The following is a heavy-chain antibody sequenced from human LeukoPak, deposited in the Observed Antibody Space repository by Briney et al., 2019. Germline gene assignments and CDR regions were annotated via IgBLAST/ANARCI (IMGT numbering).Heavy chain of an antibody. CDR3: ARDLGYCSGGSCNWFDP. J-gene: IGHJ5*02. D-gene: IGHD2-15*01. CDR1: GGSISSYY. V-gene: IGHV4-59*01. Sequence: SDTLSLTCTVAGGSISSYYWSWIRQPPGKGLEWIGYIYYSGSTNYNPSLKSRVTISVDTSKNQFSLKLSSVTAADTAVYYCARDLGYCSGGSCNWFDPWGQGTLVTVSS. CDR2: IYYSGST.